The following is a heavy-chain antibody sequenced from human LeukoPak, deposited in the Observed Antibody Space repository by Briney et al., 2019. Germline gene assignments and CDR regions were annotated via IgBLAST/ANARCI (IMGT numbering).Heavy chain of an antibody. CDR3: ARDGYSYGYYYYYYMDV. CDR2: IYTSGST. V-gene: IGHV4-4*07. D-gene: IGHD5-18*01. CDR1: GGSINSYY. J-gene: IGHJ6*03. Sequence: SETLSLTCTVSGGSINSYYWSWIRQPAGKGLEWIGRIYTSGSTNYNPSLKSRVTISVDTSKNQFSLKLSSVTAADTAVYYCARDGYSYGYYYYYYMDVWGKGTTVTVSS.